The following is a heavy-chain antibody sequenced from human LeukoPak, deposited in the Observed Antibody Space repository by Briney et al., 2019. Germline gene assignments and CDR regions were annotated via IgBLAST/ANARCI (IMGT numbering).Heavy chain of an antibody. V-gene: IGHV1-46*01. CDR3: AREAFGGGAHYFDY. CDR2: INPSGGRS. Sequence: ASVKVSCRASGYTLTDYYLHWVGQAPGQGLEWMGIINPSGGRSSYAQKFQGRVTMTSDTSTSTVHMELSSLRSEDTAVYYCAREAFGGGAHYFDYWGQGTLVTVSS. CDR1: GYTLTDYY. D-gene: IGHD3-16*01. J-gene: IGHJ4*02.